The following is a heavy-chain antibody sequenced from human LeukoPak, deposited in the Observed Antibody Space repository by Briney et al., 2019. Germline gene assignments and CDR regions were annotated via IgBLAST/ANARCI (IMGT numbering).Heavy chain of an antibody. V-gene: IGHV4-34*01. CDR1: GGSFSGYY. CDR2: INHSGST. D-gene: IGHD2-15*01. Sequence: PSETLSLTCAVYGGSFSGYYWSWIRQPPGKGLEWIGEINHSGSTNYNPSLKSRVTISVDTSKNQFSLKLSSVTAADTAVYYCARDREDTYLDVWGKGTTVTVSS. J-gene: IGHJ6*03. CDR3: ARDREDTYLDV.